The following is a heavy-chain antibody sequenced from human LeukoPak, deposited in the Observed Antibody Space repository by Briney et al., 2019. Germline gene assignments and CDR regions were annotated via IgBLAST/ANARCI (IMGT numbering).Heavy chain of an antibody. Sequence: HSGGPLRLPRAASGFTLSTYDMLCARPATGKGVVWVSTIGSAGDTYYAGSVKCRHTICRENHKQSLYLQMNSMRRGHTSIYLCAREGEHDSFDIWGHGTLVTVSS. CDR1: GFTLSTYD. D-gene: IGHD1/OR15-1a*01. J-gene: IGHJ3*02. CDR2: IGSAGDT. CDR3: AREGEHDSFDI. V-gene: IGHV3-13*01.